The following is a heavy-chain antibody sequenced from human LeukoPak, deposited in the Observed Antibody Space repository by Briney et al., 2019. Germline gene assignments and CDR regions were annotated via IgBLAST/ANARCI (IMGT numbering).Heavy chain of an antibody. J-gene: IGHJ4*02. Sequence: GGSLPLTRAASRFTFISYAMSEVGQPPGKGLEWVSAINGRGGSTYYPDSVKGRFTISRDNSKNTLYLQMNSLRAEDTAVYYCAKDSPPYCSGGSCYHSPWDYWGQGTLVTVSS. CDR2: INGRGGST. D-gene: IGHD2-15*01. V-gene: IGHV3-23*01. CDR3: AKDSPPYCSGGSCYHSPWDY. CDR1: RFTFISYA.